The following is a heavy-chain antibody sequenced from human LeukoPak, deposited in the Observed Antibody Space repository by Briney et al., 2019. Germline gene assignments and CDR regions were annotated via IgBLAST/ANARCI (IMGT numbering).Heavy chain of an antibody. V-gene: IGHV3-21*01. CDR3: ARDRYSGYRRRSSFDY. Sequence: GGSLRLSRAASGFTFSSYSMNWVRQAPGKGLEWVSSISSSSSYIYYADSVKGRFTISRDNAKNSLYLQMNSLRAKDTAVYYCARDRYSGYRRRSSFDYWGQGTLVTVSS. CDR2: ISSSSSYI. D-gene: IGHD5-12*01. CDR1: GFTFSSYS. J-gene: IGHJ4*02.